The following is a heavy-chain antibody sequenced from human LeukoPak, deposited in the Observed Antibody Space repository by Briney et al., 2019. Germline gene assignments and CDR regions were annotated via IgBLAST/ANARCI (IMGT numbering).Heavy chain of an antibody. V-gene: IGHV1-18*01. D-gene: IGHD3-22*01. Sequence: ASVKVSCKASGYTFTSYGISWVRQAPGQGLEWMGWISAYNGNTNYAQKLQGRVTMTTDTSTSTAYMELRSLRSDDTAVYYCARDGPYYYDSSPHAFDIWGQGTMVTVSS. CDR1: GYTFTSYG. CDR3: ARDGPYYYDSSPHAFDI. J-gene: IGHJ3*02. CDR2: ISAYNGNT.